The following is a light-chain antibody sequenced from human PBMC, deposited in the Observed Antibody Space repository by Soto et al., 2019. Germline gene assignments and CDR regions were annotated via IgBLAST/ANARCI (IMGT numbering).Light chain of an antibody. CDR2: GAS. Sequence: DIQLTQSPSFLSASVGDRVTITCRASQGIGSYLAWYQQQPGKAPRLLIYGASTLQTGVPSRFSGSGSMTDFTLTISDLQPEDFATYYCQQTYTAPRTFGQGTKVDI. CDR3: QQTYTAPRT. V-gene: IGKV1-39*01. CDR1: QGIGSY. J-gene: IGKJ1*01.